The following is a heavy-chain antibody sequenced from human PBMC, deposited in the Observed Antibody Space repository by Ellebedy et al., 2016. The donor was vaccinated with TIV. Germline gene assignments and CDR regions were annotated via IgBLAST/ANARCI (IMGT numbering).Heavy chain of an antibody. V-gene: IGHV3-15*01. D-gene: IGHD5-12*01. J-gene: IGHJ4*02. CDR2: IKSKTDGGTT. Sequence: PGGSLRLSCAASGFTFSNAWMSWVRQAPGKGLEWVGRIKSKTDGGTTDYAAPVKGRFTISRDDSKNTLYLQMNSLKTEDTAVYYCTTYSGYDPYFDYWGQGTLVTVSS. CDR3: TTYSGYDPYFDY. CDR1: GFTFSNAW.